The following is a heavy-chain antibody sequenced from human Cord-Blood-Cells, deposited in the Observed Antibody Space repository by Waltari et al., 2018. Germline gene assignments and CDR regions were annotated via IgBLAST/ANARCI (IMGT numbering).Heavy chain of an antibody. V-gene: IGHV4-34*01. CDR1: GGSFSGYY. D-gene: IGHD1-26*01. Sequence: QVQLQQWGAGLLKPSETLSLTCAVYGGSFSGYYWSWIRQPPGKGLEWIGEINHRGSTDHSPSLKSRGTISVATSKNQFSLKLSAVTAADTAVYYCARSKREEETPYDYWGQGTLVTVSS. CDR3: ARSKREEETPYDY. CDR2: INHRGST. J-gene: IGHJ4*02.